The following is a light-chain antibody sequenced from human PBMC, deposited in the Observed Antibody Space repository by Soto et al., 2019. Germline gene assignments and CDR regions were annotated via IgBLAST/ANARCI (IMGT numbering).Light chain of an antibody. V-gene: IGLV2-14*01. CDR3: TSFTSSSTQA. J-gene: IGLJ1*01. CDR2: EVS. CDR1: SGDVDAFDY. Sequence: QSVLTQPASVSGSPGQSITSSCTGTSGDVDAFDYVSWYQQHPGKAPKLMIFEVSDRPSGVSDRFSGSKSGSTASLTISGLQAEDEADYFCTSFTSSSTQAFGTGTKVTVL.